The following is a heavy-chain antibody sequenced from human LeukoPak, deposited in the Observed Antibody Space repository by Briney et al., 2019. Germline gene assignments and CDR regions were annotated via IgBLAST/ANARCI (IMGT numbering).Heavy chain of an antibody. V-gene: IGHV3-11*04. J-gene: IGHJ4*02. CDR3: ATLWNWNLDY. D-gene: IGHD1-1*01. CDR2: INTNGRTI. Sequence: KSGGSLRLSCAASGFTFSDYYMTWIRQAPGKGLEWVSYINTNGRTISYADSVKGRFTISRDNAKKSLYLQMNSLRAEDTAVYYCATLWNWNLDYWGQGTLVTVSS. CDR1: GFTFSDYY.